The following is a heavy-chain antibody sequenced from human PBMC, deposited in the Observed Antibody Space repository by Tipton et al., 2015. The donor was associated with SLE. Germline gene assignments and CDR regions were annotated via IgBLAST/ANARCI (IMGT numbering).Heavy chain of an antibody. Sequence: SLRLSCEGSGLTFDTYSMNWVRQAPGKGLEWLSYISSTRSAIHYADSVKGRFTISRDNAKNSLYLQMNSLRAEDTAVYYCARASVASGFYLTDYWGQGTLVTVSS. CDR3: ARASVASGFYLTDY. CDR2: ISSTRSAI. D-gene: IGHD3-22*01. J-gene: IGHJ4*02. V-gene: IGHV3-48*01. CDR1: GLTFDTYS.